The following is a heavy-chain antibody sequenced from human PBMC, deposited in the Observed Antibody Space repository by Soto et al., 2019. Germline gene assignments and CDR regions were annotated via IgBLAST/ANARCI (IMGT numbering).Heavy chain of an antibody. Sequence: EVQFLESGGGLVQPGGSLRLSCAVSGFTFSNHAVTWVRQAPRKGLEWVSTIDKTGGVTNYADSVKGRFTISRDNSKNTMYLQMSSLKVEDTAVYYCAKMSGDCGGWGQGTLVTVSS. D-gene: IGHD2-21*02. CDR3: AKMSGDCGG. J-gene: IGHJ4*02. CDR2: IDKTGGVT. V-gene: IGHV3-23*01. CDR1: GFTFSNHA.